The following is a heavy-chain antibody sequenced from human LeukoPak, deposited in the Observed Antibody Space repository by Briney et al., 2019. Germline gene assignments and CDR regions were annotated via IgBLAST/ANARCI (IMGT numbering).Heavy chain of an antibody. V-gene: IGHV3-23*01. CDR2: ISGSGGST. J-gene: IGHJ4*02. Sequence: PGGSLRLSCAASGFTFSGYAMSWVRQAPGKGLEWVSVISGSGGSTYSAESVKGRFTISRDNSKNTLYLELNSLRVEDTATFYCAKGQELDDGVFDSWGQGTMVTVSS. D-gene: IGHD1-1*01. CDR1: GFTFSGYA. CDR3: AKGQELDDGVFDS.